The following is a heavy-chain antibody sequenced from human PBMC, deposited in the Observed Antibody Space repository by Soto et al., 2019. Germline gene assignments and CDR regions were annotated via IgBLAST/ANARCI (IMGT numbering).Heavy chain of an antibody. CDR2: IYYSGST. V-gene: IGHV4-59*01. CDR3: ARGGGGYDYYIKFDY. D-gene: IGHD5-12*01. CDR1: GGSISSYY. J-gene: IGHJ4*02. Sequence: SETLSLTCTVSGGSISSYYWSWIRQPPGKGLEWIGYIYYSGSTNYNPSLKSRVTISVDTSKNQFSLKLSSVTAADTAVYYCARGGGGYDYYIKFDYWGQGTLVTVSS.